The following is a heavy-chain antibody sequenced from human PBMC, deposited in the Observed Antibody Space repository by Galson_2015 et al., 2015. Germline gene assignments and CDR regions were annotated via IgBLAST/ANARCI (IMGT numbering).Heavy chain of an antibody. CDR1: GFTFSLYG. Sequence: SLRLSCAASGFTFSLYGMHWVRQAPGKGLEWVAVIQSDGNTRYSTDSVRGRFTISRDNSQNTVSLQMDSLGVEDTAIYYCARDGGPATGGLDCHYWGQGTRVTVSS. CDR2: IQSDGNTR. CDR3: ARDGGPATGGLDCHY. D-gene: IGHD2-21*02. V-gene: IGHV3-30*12. J-gene: IGHJ4*02.